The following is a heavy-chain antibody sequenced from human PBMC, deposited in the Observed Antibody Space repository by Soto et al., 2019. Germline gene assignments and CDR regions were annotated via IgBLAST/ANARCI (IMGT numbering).Heavy chain of an antibody. CDR2: INPNSGGT. D-gene: IGHD3-16*01. V-gene: IGHV1-2*02. CDR1: GYTFTGYY. J-gene: IGHJ4*02. CDR3: TPLMITLKPFSGDY. Sequence: QVQLVQSGAEVKKPGASVKVSCKASGYTFTGYYMHWVRQAPGQGLEWMGWINPNSGGTNYAQKFQGRVSMTRDTSISTAYMELRRLRSDDTAVYYCTPLMITLKPFSGDYWGQGTLVTVSS.